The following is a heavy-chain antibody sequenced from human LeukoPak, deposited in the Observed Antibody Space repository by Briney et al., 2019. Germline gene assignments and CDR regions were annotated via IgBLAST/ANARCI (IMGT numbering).Heavy chain of an antibody. V-gene: IGHV3-48*04. Sequence: SGGSLRLSCAASGFTFSSYSMNWVRQAPGKGLEWVSYISSSSSTIYCADSVKGRFTISRDNAKNSLSLQMNGLKTEDTAMYYCASNVDSGVDVWGQGKMVTVSS. J-gene: IGHJ3*01. CDR3: ASNVDSGVDV. CDR1: GFTFSSYS. D-gene: IGHD5-12*01. CDR2: ISSSSSTI.